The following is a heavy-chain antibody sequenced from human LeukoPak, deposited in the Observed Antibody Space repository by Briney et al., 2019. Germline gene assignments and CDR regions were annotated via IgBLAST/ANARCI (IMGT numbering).Heavy chain of an antibody. Sequence: GGSLRLSCAASGFTVSSNYMSWVRQAPGKGLEWLSVIYSSGSTYYADSVKDRFTISRDNSKNTLYLQMSSLRAEDTAVYYCVKGPHIVVVTAIYDYWGQGTLVTVSS. CDR1: GFTVSSNY. CDR3: VKGPHIVVVTAIYDY. V-gene: IGHV3-66*01. D-gene: IGHD2-21*02. J-gene: IGHJ4*02. CDR2: IYSSGST.